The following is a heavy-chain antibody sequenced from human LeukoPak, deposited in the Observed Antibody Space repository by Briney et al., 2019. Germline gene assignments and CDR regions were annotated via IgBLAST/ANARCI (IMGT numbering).Heavy chain of an antibody. J-gene: IGHJ4*02. Sequence: PSETLSLTCTVSGGSINSYYWSWIRQPPGKGLEWIAYIYYSGSTSYNPSLKSRVTISVDTSKNQFSLKLNSVTAADTAMYYCARLFHPALSGNYPFDYWGQGTLINVSS. D-gene: IGHD1-26*01. CDR3: ARLFHPALSGNYPFDY. CDR2: IYYSGST. CDR1: GGSINSYY. V-gene: IGHV4-59*01.